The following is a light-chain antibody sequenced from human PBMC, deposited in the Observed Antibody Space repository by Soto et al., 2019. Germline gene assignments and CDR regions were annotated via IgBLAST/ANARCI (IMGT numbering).Light chain of an antibody. J-gene: IGLJ1*01. Sequence: QSVLTQPPSVSGAPGQRVTISCSGSSSNIGAGYDVHWYQQLPGTAPKLLISANSNRPSGVSSRFSGSKSGNTASLTISGLQADDEADYYCNSFTTSSTQVFGTGTKVTVL. V-gene: IGLV1-40*01. CDR1: SSNIGAGYD. CDR2: ANS. CDR3: NSFTTSSTQV.